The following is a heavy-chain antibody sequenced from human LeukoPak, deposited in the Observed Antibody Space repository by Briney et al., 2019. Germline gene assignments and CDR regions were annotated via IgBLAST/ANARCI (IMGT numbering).Heavy chain of an antibody. Sequence: GGSLRLSCAASGFTFSSYWMSWVRQAPGKGPEWVANIKQDGSEKYYVDSVKGRFTISRDNAKNSLYLQMNSLRAEDTAVYYCARKGSGVLLWFGELLLGAFDIWGQGTMVTVSS. D-gene: IGHD3-10*01. CDR2: IKQDGSEK. CDR3: ARKGSGVLLWFGELLLGAFDI. J-gene: IGHJ3*02. CDR1: GFTFSSYW. V-gene: IGHV3-7*01.